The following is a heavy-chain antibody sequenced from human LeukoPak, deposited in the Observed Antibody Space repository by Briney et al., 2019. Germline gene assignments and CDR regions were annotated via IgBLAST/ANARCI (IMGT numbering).Heavy chain of an antibody. J-gene: IGHJ4*02. Sequence: PGRSLRLSCAASGFTFSSYGMHWVRQAPGKGLEWVAVISYDGSNKYYADSVKGRFTISRDNSKNTLYLQMNSLRAEDTAVYYCAKDREVPAAGTWGSIDYWGQGTLVTVSS. D-gene: IGHD6-13*01. CDR3: AKDREVPAAGTWGSIDY. V-gene: IGHV3-30*18. CDR2: ISYDGSNK. CDR1: GFTFSSYG.